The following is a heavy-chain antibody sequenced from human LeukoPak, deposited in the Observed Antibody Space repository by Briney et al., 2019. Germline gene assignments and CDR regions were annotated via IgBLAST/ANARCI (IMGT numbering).Heavy chain of an antibody. D-gene: IGHD3-10*01. Sequence: GASVKVSCKASGYTFTSYGISWVRQAPGQGLEWMGRINPNSGGTNYAQKFQGRVTMTRDTSISTAYMELSRLRSDDTAVYYCARRARSSGSPTSNDYWGQGTLVTVSS. CDR2: INPNSGGT. V-gene: IGHV1-2*06. CDR3: ARRARSSGSPTSNDY. J-gene: IGHJ4*02. CDR1: GYTFTSYG.